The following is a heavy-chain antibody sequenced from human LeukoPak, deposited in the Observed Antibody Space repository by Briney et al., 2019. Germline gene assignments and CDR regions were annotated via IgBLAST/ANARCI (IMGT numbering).Heavy chain of an antibody. CDR2: IYYSGTT. CDR1: GGSFSGYY. D-gene: IGHD6-19*01. J-gene: IGHJ6*02. CDR3: ARAVAGIAPLWDYYGMDV. Sequence: SETLSLTCAVYGGSFSGYYWSWIRQPPGKGLGWMGYIYYSGTTNYNPSLKSRVTISVDTSKNQFSLKLSSVTAADTAVYYCARAVAGIAPLWDYYGMDVWGQGTTVTVSS. V-gene: IGHV4-59*08.